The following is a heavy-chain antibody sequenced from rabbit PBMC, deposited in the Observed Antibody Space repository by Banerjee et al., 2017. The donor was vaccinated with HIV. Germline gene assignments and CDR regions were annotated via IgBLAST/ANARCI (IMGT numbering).Heavy chain of an antibody. J-gene: IGHJ4*01. V-gene: IGHV1S45*01. CDR2: LDPDGGRT. D-gene: IGHD4-1*01. CDR3: ARDLAGVIGWNFNL. CDR1: GIDFSNYG. Sequence: QEQLEESGGGLVKPEGSLTLTCKASGIDFSNYGISWVRQAPGKGLEWIAYLDPDGGRTDYASWVNGRFTISKASWTTVTLQMTSLTAADTASYFCARDLAGVIGWNFNLWGPGTLVTV.